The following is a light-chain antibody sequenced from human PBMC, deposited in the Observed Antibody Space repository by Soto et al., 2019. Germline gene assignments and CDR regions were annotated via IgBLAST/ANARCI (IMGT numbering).Light chain of an antibody. CDR3: SSYTSSTSLDD. Sequence: QSALTQPASVSGSPGQSITISCTGTSSDVGGYNYVSWYQQHPGKAPKLMIYEVSNRPSGVSIRFSGSKSGNTASLTISGLQAEDEADYYCSSYTSSTSLDDFGTGTKVTVL. J-gene: IGLJ1*01. CDR2: EVS. CDR1: SSDVGGYNY. V-gene: IGLV2-14*01.